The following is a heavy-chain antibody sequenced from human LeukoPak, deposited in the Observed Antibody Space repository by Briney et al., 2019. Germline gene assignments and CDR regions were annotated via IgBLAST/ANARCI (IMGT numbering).Heavy chain of an antibody. CDR2: IYYSGST. Sequence: PSETLSLTCTVSGGSISSYYWSWIRQPPGKGLEWIGYIYYSGSTNYNPSLKSRVTISVDTSKNQFSLKLSSVTAADTAVYYCARDRKYYYHMDVWGKGTTVTVS. D-gene: IGHD1-14*01. CDR1: GGSISSYY. J-gene: IGHJ6*03. CDR3: ARDRKYYYHMDV. V-gene: IGHV4-59*01.